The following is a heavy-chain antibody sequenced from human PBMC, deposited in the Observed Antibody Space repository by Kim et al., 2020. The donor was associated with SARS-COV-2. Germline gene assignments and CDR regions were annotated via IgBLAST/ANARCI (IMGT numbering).Heavy chain of an antibody. CDR1: GFTFSSYG. Sequence: GGSLRLSCAASGFTFSSYGMHWVRQAPGKGLEWVAVISYDGSNKYYADSVKGRFTISRDNSKNTLYLQMNSLRAEDTAVYYCAKDREPSYYYDSSGYFLMGFAPPYYFDYWGQGTLVTVSS. CDR3: AKDREPSYYYDSSGYFLMGFAPPYYFDY. CDR2: ISYDGSNK. J-gene: IGHJ4*02. V-gene: IGHV3-30*18. D-gene: IGHD3-22*01.